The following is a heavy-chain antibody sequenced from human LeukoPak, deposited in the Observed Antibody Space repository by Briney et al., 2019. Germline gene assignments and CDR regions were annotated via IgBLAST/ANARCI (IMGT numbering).Heavy chain of an antibody. CDR3: AREGQKYLPFDY. CDR2: ITSSSTYT. D-gene: IGHD2/OR15-2a*01. J-gene: IGHJ4*02. CDR1: GFTFSSYT. Sequence: GGSLRLSCAASGFTFSSYTMNWVRQAPGKGLEWVSSITSSSTYTYYADSVKGRFTVSRDNAKNSLYLQMNSLRAEDTAVYYCAREGQKYLPFDYWGQGTLVTVSS. V-gene: IGHV3-21*01.